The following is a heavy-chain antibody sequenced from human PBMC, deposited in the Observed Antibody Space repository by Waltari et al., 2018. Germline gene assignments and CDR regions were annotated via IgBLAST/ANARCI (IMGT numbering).Heavy chain of an antibody. CDR2: MNPNSGNT. CDR3: ARGLFWYGYNSPDAFDI. D-gene: IGHD5-12*01. V-gene: IGHV1-8*01. J-gene: IGHJ3*02. Sequence: QVQLVQSGAEVKKPGASVKVSCKASGYTFTSYDINWVRQATGQGLEWMGWMNPNSGNTGYAQKFQGRVTMTRNTSISTAYMELSSLRSEDTAVYYCARGLFWYGYNSPDAFDIWGQGTMVTVSS. CDR1: GYTFTSYD.